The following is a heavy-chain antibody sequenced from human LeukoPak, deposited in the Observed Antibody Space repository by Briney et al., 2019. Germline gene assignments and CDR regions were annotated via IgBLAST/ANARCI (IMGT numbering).Heavy chain of an antibody. J-gene: IGHJ6*03. Sequence: GASVKVSCKASGYTFTGYYMHWVRQAPGQGLEWMGWINPNSGGTNYAQKLQGRVTMTRDTSISTAYMELSRLRSDDTAMYYCARAPRSYCSSTSCYARYYYMDVWGKGTTVTVSS. CDR1: GYTFTGYY. CDR2: INPNSGGT. D-gene: IGHD2-2*01. V-gene: IGHV1-2*02. CDR3: ARAPRSYCSSTSCYARYYYMDV.